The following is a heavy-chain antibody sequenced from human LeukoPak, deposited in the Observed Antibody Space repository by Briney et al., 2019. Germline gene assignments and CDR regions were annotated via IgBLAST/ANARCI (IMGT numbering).Heavy chain of an antibody. D-gene: IGHD3-10*01. Sequence: ASVKVSCKASGYTFISYAMNWVRQAPGQGLEWMGWINTNTGNPTYAQGFTGRFVFSLDTSVSTAYLQISSLKADDTAVYYCARANLWFGELGWIDPWGQGTQVTVSS. CDR3: ARANLWFGELGWIDP. CDR2: INTNTGNP. CDR1: GYTFISYA. J-gene: IGHJ5*02. V-gene: IGHV7-4-1*02.